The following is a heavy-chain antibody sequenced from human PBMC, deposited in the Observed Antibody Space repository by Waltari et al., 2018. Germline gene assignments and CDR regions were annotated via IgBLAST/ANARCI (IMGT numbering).Heavy chain of an antibody. CDR1: GGTFSSYA. J-gene: IGHJ4*02. CDR3: ASTPAAGTWGLDY. V-gene: IGHV1-69*05. CDR2: IIPIFGTA. D-gene: IGHD6-13*01. Sequence: QVQLVQSGAEVRKPGSSVKVSCKASGGTFSSYAISWVRQARGKGLGWMGGIIPIFGTANDAQKFQGRVTITTDESTSTAYMELSSLRSEDTAVYYCASTPAAGTWGLDYWGQGTLVTVSS.